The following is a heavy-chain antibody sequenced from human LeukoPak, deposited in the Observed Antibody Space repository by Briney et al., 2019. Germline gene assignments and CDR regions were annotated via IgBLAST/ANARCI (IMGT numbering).Heavy chain of an antibody. V-gene: IGHV4-38-2*01. CDR3: ARPKYGDAAYFAL. CDR2: IYYSGNT. Sequence: PSETLSLTCAVSGYSISSGYYWGWIRQPPGKGLEWIGSIYYSGNTYYNPSLKSRVTISVDTSKNQFFLKVTSVTAADAAVYYCARPKYGDAAYFALWGRGALVTVSS. J-gene: IGHJ2*01. D-gene: IGHD4-17*01. CDR1: GYSISSGYY.